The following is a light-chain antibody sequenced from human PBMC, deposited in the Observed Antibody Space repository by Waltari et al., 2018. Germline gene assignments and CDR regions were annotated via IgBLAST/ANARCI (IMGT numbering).Light chain of an antibody. CDR3: QQSYSTRALT. J-gene: IGKJ4*01. V-gene: IGKV1-39*01. CDR1: QSINVY. Sequence: DIQMTQSPSSLSASVGDRVTITCRASQSINVYFNWYQHKPGKAPKLLIYAASTLQNGVPSRFSGSGSETDFTLTISSLQPEDSANYYCQQSYSTRALTFGGGTKVEI. CDR2: AAS.